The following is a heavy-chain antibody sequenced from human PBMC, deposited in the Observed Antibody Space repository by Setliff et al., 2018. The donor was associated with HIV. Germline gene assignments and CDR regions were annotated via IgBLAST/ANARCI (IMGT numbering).Heavy chain of an antibody. Sequence: ASVKVSCKPSGYTFTTYGLSWVRQAPGQGLEWMGWISAYNGNTNYAQKLQGRVTMTTDTSTSTVYMELRSIRSEDTAVYFCASAPLTTVTTGPRYYLDYWGQGTLVTVSS. J-gene: IGHJ4*02. V-gene: IGHV1-18*01. CDR3: ASAPLTTVTTGPRYYLDY. CDR2: ISAYNGNT. D-gene: IGHD4-17*01. CDR1: GYTFTTYG.